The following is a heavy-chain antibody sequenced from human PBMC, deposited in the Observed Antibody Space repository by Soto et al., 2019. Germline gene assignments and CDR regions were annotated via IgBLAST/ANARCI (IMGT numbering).Heavy chain of an antibody. CDR3: ARNSGSSWLAEYFQH. Sequence: ASVKVSCKVSGYTLTELSMHWVRQAPGKGLEWMGIINPSGGSTSYAQKFQGRVTMTRDTSTSTVYMELSSLRSEDTAVYYCARNSGSSWLAEYFQHWGQGTLVTVSS. CDR1: GYTLTELS. D-gene: IGHD6-13*01. CDR2: INPSGGST. J-gene: IGHJ1*01. V-gene: IGHV1-46*01.